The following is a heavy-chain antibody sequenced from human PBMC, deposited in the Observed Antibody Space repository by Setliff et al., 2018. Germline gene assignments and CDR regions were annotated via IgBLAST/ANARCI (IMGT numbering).Heavy chain of an antibody. CDR3: ARDGVFYAMDV. CDR2: IANRGNTV. CDR1: GFTFSSYE. V-gene: IGHV3-48*03. J-gene: IGHJ6*02. Sequence: PGGSLRLSCAASGFTFSSYEMIWVRQAPGKGLEWVSYIANRGNTVYYADSVRGRFTISRDNAKNSLFLQMNSLRAEDTALYYCARDGVFYAMDVWGHGTTVTVSS. D-gene: IGHD3-10*01.